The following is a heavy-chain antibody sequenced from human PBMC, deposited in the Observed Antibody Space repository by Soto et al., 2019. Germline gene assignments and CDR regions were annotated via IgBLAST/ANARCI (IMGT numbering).Heavy chain of an antibody. V-gene: IGHV3-53*01. J-gene: IGHJ4*02. CDR3: AKMYSGSSPLQY. CDR1: GFTVSSNY. CDR2: IYSGAST. Sequence: GGSLRLSSAASGFTVSSNYMSWVRQAPGKGLEWVSVIYSGASTYYADSVKGRFTISRDNSKNTLYLHMNSLRAEDTAVYYCAKMYSGSSPLQYWGQGTLVTVSS. D-gene: IGHD1-26*01.